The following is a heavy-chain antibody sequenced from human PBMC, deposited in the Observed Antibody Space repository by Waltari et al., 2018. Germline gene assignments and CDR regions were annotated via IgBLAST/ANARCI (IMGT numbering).Heavy chain of an antibody. CDR2: FHREGRT. CDR3: ARDLGRGLFLDS. D-gene: IGHD2-15*01. V-gene: IGHV4-4*02. Sequence: CWGWFRQSPDKGLEWIGKFHREGRTNYNPSLASRAIVSLYSSMNQCSRRIRSATAADMAVYYCARDLGRGLFLDSWGQGTLVTVSP. CDR1: C. J-gene: IGHJ4*02.